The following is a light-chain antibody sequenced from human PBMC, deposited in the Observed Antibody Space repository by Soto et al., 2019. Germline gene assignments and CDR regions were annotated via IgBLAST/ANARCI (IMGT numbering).Light chain of an antibody. Sequence: QSVLTQPASVSGSPGQSITSSCTGTSSDVGGYNFVSWYQQHPGKAPKLMIYDVNNRPSGVSNRFSGSKSGNTASLTISGLQAEDEADYYCSSYTSSSTYVFGTGTKVPVL. CDR2: DVN. J-gene: IGLJ1*01. CDR3: SSYTSSSTYV. CDR1: SSDVGGYNF. V-gene: IGLV2-14*03.